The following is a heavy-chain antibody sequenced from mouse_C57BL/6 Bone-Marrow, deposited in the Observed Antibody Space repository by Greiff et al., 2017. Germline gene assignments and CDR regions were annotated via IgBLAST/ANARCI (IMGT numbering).Heavy chain of an antibody. Sequence: LVESGAELARPGASVKLSCKASGYTFTSYGISWVKQRTGQGLEWIGEIYPRSGNTYYNEKFKGKATLTADKSSSTAYMELRSLTSEDSAVYFCARGGYYYGSSYEGYYAMDYWGQGTSVTVSS. V-gene: IGHV1-81*01. CDR1: GYTFTSYG. J-gene: IGHJ4*01. D-gene: IGHD1-1*01. CDR3: ARGGYYYGSSYEGYYAMDY. CDR2: IYPRSGNT.